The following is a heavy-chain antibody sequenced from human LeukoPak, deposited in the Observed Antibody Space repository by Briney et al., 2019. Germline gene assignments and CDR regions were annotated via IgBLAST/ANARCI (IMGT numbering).Heavy chain of an antibody. Sequence: SETLSLTCTVSGGSISPYYWSWIREPPGKGLEWLGYIYYSGNTDYNPSLKSRVAISVDTSKNQFSLKLSSVTAADTAVYYCARSTGTTMFIDYWGQGTLVTVSS. V-gene: IGHV4-59*01. CDR3: ARSTGTTMFIDY. D-gene: IGHD3-10*02. CDR2: IYYSGNT. CDR1: GGSISPYY. J-gene: IGHJ4*02.